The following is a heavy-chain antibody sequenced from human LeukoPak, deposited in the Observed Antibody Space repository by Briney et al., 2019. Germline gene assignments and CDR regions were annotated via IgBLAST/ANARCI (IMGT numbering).Heavy chain of an antibody. J-gene: IGHJ4*02. CDR3: ARAPYIRSWYQLSRGEDY. D-gene: IGHD2-2*01. CDR1: GGSFSGYY. V-gene: IGHV4-34*01. CDR2: ITNTGDT. Sequence: PSETLSLTCAVYGGSFSGYYWSWIRQPPGKGLEWIGEITNTGDTKYNPSLNNRVTIAVDTSKRQFSLRLTSVTAADTAMYYCARAPYIRSWYQLSRGEDYWGQGTLVTVST.